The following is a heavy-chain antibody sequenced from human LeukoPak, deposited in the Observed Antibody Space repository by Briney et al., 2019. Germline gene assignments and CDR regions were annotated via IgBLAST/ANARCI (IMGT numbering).Heavy chain of an antibody. V-gene: IGHV3-74*01. CDR1: GFTFSSYW. J-gene: IGHJ4*02. Sequence: GGSLRLSCAASGFTFSSYWMHWVRQAPGKGLVWVSRINSDGSSTSYADSVKGRFTISGDNAKNTLYLQMSSLRAEDTAVYYCARGLEVVVPAGYSDYWGQGTLVTVSS. CDR3: ARGLEVVVPAGYSDY. D-gene: IGHD2-2*01. CDR2: INSDGSST.